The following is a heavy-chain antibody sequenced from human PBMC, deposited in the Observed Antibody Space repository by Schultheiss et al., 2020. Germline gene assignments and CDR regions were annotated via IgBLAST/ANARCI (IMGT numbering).Heavy chain of an antibody. Sequence: SQTLSLTCTVSGGSISSGDYYWSWIRQPPGKGLEWIGYIYYSGSTYYNPSLKSRVTISVDTSKNQFSLKLSSVTAADTAVYYCSSWSPYYGMDVWGQGTTVNVSS. J-gene: IGHJ6*02. CDR1: GGSISSGDYY. V-gene: IGHV4-30-4*01. D-gene: IGHD2-8*01. CDR3: SSWSPYYGMDV. CDR2: IYYSGST.